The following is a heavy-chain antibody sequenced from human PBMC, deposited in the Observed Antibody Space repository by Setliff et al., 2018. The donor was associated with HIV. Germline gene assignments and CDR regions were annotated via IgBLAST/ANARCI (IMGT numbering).Heavy chain of an antibody. CDR3: ARILGSHYYYGMDV. Sequence: SETLSLTCTVSGGSFSSGDYSWTWIRQPPGKGLEWIGFIFYSGSTHQNPSLKSQVTISVDSSKNHFSPILSSVTAADTAVYFCARILGSHYYYGMDVWGPGTTVTVSS. CDR1: GGSFSSGDYS. CDR2: IFYSGST. V-gene: IGHV4-30-4*08. D-gene: IGHD6-19*01. J-gene: IGHJ6*02.